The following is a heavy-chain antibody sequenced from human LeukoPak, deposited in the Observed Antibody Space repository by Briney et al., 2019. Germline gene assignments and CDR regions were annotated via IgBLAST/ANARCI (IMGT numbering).Heavy chain of an antibody. J-gene: IGHJ4*02. Sequence: PGGSLRLSCAASGFTFSSYGMHWVRQAPGKGLEWVAFIRYDGSNKYYADSVKGRFTISRDNSKNTLYLQMNSLRAEDTAVYYCARVGGKSSPFGYWGQGTLVTVSS. CDR1: GFTFSSYG. V-gene: IGHV3-30*02. CDR3: ARVGGKSSPFGY. CDR2: IRYDGSNK. D-gene: IGHD3-16*01.